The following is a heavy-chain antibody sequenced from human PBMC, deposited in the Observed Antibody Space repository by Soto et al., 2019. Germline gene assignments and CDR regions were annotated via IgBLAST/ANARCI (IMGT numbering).Heavy chain of an antibody. J-gene: IGHJ4*02. V-gene: IGHV3-33*01. CDR3: ARDFSSGWYNIFDY. CDR2: IWYDGSNK. D-gene: IGHD6-19*01. Sequence: GGSLRLSCAASGFTFSSYGMHWVRQAPGKGLEWVAVIWYDGSNKYYADSVKGRFTISRDNSKNTLYLQMNSLRAEDTAVYYCARDFSSGWYNIFDYWGQGTLVTVSS. CDR1: GFTFSSYG.